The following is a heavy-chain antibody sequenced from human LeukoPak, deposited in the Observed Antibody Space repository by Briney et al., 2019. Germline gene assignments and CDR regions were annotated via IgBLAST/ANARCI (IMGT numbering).Heavy chain of an antibody. V-gene: IGHV3-33*01. CDR2: IWYDGSEK. CDR1: GFTFSNYG. CDR3: ARDFDGFDY. Sequence: GSLRLSCAASGFTFSNYGMHWVRQAPGKGLEWVAVIWYDGSEKYYADSVKGRFTISRDNSKNTLYLQMNSLRAEDTAVYYCARDFDGFDYWGQGTLVTVSS. J-gene: IGHJ4*02. D-gene: IGHD3-9*01.